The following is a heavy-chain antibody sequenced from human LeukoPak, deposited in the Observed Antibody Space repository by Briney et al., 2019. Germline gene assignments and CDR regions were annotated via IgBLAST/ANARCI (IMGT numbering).Heavy chain of an antibody. V-gene: IGHV4-59*01. CDR3: ARSGQLWEPGDFDY. CDR1: GASISTYY. D-gene: IGHD5-18*01. J-gene: IGHJ4*02. Sequence: SETLSLTCTVSGASISTYYWSWIRQPPGKGLEWIGYIYYSGSTNYNPSLKSRVTISVDTSKNQFSLKLSSVTAADTAVYYCARSGQLWEPGDFDYWGQGTLVTASS. CDR2: IYYSGST.